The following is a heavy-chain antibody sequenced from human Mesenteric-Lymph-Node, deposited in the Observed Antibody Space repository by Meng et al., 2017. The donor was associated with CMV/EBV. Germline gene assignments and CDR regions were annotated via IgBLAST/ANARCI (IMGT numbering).Heavy chain of an antibody. CDR2: IHYSGST. Sequence: SETLSLTCTVSGGSISIYYWSWIRKPPGKGLEWNAYIHYSGSTSYTPSLKSRVSISVNTSKNQFSLKLNSVTAADTAVYYCVREWSSFDYWGQGRLVTVSS. V-gene: IGHV4-59*01. CDR1: GGSISIYY. D-gene: IGHD2-15*01. J-gene: IGHJ4*02. CDR3: VREWSSFDY.